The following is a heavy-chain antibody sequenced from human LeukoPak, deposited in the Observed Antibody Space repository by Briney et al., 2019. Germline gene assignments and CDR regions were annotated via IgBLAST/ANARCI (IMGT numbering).Heavy chain of an antibody. D-gene: IGHD2-15*01. CDR1: GFTFSDYY. CDR2: ISSSSSST. J-gene: IGHJ4*02. Sequence: GGSLRLSCAASGFTFSDYYMSWIRQAPGKGLEWVSYISSSSSSTNYADSVKGRFTTSRDNAKNSLYLQMNSLRAEDTAVYYCAARDRALDYWCQGTLVTVFS. CDR3: AARDRALDY. V-gene: IGHV3-11*06.